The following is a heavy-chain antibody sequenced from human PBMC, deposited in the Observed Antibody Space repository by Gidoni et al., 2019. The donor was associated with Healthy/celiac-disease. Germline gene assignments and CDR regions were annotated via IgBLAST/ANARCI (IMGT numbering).Heavy chain of an antibody. Sequence: PPGKGLEWIGEINHTGITNYNPSLKSRVTISVDTSKNQFSLKLSSVTAADTAVYYCALSQLLRGYDAFDIWGQGTMVTVSS. V-gene: IGHV4-34*01. J-gene: IGHJ3*02. CDR3: ALSQLLRGYDAFDI. D-gene: IGHD2-2*01. CDR2: INHTGIT.